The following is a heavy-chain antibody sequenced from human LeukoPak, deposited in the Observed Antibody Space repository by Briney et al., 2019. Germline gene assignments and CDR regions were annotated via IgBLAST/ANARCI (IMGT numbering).Heavy chain of an antibody. CDR3: ASSPPGSANWFDP. CDR1: GGSISSSSYY. D-gene: IGHD3-10*01. V-gene: IGHV4-39*07. CDR2: IYYSGST. J-gene: IGHJ5*02. Sequence: SETLSLTCTVSGGSISSSSYYWGWIRQPPGKGLEWIGSIYYSGSTYYNPSLKSRVTISVDTSKNQFSLKLSSVTAADTAVYYCASSPPGSANWFDPWGQGTLVTVSS.